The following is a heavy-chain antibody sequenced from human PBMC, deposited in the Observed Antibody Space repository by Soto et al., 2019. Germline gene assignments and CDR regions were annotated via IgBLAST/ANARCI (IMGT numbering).Heavy chain of an antibody. J-gene: IGHJ4*02. CDR3: ARYDYGDYLH. Sequence: TLSLTCTVSGGSISSYYWSWIRQPPGKGLEWIGYIYYSGSTNYNPSLKSRVTISVDTSKNQFSLKLSSVTAADTAVYYCARYDYGDYLHWGQGTLVTVSS. D-gene: IGHD4-17*01. CDR1: GGSISSYY. V-gene: IGHV4-59*01. CDR2: IYYSGST.